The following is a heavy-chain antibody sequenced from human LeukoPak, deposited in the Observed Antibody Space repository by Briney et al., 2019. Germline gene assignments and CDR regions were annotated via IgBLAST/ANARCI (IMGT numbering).Heavy chain of an antibody. J-gene: IGHJ4*02. CDR3: ARGAWATRLGS. CDR2: IYESGST. CDR1: GESLNSYY. D-gene: IGHD2-15*01. Sequence: SETLSLTCAVYGESLNSYYWSWIRQPPGKGLEWIGEIYESGSTEYNPSLKSRVTISMVPSKQQFSLSLTSVTAADTAVYYCARGAWATRLGSWGLGAPVIVSS. V-gene: IGHV4-34*01.